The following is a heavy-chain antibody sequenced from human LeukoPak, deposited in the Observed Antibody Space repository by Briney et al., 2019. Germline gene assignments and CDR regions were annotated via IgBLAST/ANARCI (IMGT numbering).Heavy chain of an antibody. Sequence: GASVKVSCKASGYTFTSYDINWVRQATRQGLEWMGWMNPNSGNTGYAQKFQGRVTMTRDTSISTAYMELSSLRSEDTAVYYCAKAGIVATMNADWFDPWGQGTLVTVSS. CDR1: GYTFTSYD. D-gene: IGHD5-12*01. CDR2: MNPNSGNT. V-gene: IGHV1-8*01. J-gene: IGHJ5*02. CDR3: AKAGIVATMNADWFDP.